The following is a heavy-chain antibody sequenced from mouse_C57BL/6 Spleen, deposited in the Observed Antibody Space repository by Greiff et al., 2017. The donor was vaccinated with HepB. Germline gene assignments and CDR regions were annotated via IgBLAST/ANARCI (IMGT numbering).Heavy chain of an antibody. V-gene: IGHV1-4*01. J-gene: IGHJ1*03. Sequence: VHLVESGAELARPGASVKMSCKASGYTFTSYTMHWVKQRPGQGLEWIGYINPSSGYTKYNQKFKDKATLTADKSSSTAYMQLSSLTSEDSAVYYCARGGTTVVAPNWYFDVWGTGTTVTVSS. D-gene: IGHD1-1*01. CDR2: INPSSGYT. CDR3: ARGGTTVVAPNWYFDV. CDR1: GYTFTSYT.